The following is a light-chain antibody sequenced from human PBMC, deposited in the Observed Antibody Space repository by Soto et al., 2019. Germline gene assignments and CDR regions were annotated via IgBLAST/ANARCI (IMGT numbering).Light chain of an antibody. J-gene: IGKJ1*01. V-gene: IGKV3-15*01. Sequence: EIVMTQSPATLSVSPGERATLSCRASQSVSSKLAWYQQKPGQAPRVLIYGASTRATGIPARFSGSGSGTEFTLTVSSLQSEDFAVYYCKNYSDWPPTWTFGQGTRVEIK. CDR3: KNYSDWPPTWT. CDR1: QSVSSK. CDR2: GAS.